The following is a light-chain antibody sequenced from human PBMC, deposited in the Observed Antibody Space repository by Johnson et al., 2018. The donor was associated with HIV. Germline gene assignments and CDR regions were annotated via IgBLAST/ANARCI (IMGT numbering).Light chain of an antibody. J-gene: IGLJ1*01. V-gene: IGLV1-51*02. CDR2: ENN. CDR1: TSNIGNNY. CDR3: GTWDSSLSAYV. Sequence: QSVLTQSPSVSAASGQKVTISCSGSTSNIGNNYVSWYQQLPGTAPNLLIYENNKRPSGIPDRFSGSKSGPSATLGITGLPPGDEADYYCGTWDSSLSAYVFGTGTKVTVL.